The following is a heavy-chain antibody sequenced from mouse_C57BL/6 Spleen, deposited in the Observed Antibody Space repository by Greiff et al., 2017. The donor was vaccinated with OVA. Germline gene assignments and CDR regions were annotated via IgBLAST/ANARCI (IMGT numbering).Heavy chain of an antibody. CDR3: ARDNYYGRAQDY. CDR2: ISSGSSTI. CDR1: GFTFSDYG. V-gene: IGHV5-17*01. Sequence: EVKLVESGGGLVKPGGSLKLSCAASGFTFSDYGMHWVRQAPEKGLEWVAYISSGSSTIYYADTVKGRFTISRDNAKNTLFLQMTSLRSEDTAMYYCARDNYYGRAQDYWGQGTTLTVSS. J-gene: IGHJ2*01. D-gene: IGHD1-1*01.